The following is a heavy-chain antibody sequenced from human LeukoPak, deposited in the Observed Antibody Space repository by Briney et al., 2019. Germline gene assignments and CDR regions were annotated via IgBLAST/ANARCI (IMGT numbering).Heavy chain of an antibody. D-gene: IGHD1-7*01. CDR3: ARGHNTIWNSQSH. Sequence: SETLSLTCIVSGGSVSSGNFYWYWIRQPPGEGLEWIGYIYNNGNTNYNPSLKTRVTISADSSKNQFSLTVRSVTAADTAFYYCARGHNTIWNSQSHWGQGSLVTVSS. CDR1: GGSVSSGNFY. V-gene: IGHV4-61*01. J-gene: IGHJ4*02. CDR2: IYNNGNT.